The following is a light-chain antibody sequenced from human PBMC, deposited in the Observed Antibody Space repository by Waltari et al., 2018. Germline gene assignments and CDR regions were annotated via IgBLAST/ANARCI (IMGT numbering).Light chain of an antibody. CDR2: EVS. V-gene: IGLV2-14*01. Sequence: QSALTQPASVSGSPGQSITISCSGTDSDVGASDFVSWYQQHPGKAPHLIIYEVSNRPSGISNRFSASKSGNTASLTISGLQAEDEADYYCSSYTTSSAPGVFGTGTRVTVL. CDR3: SSYTTSSAPGV. CDR1: DSDVGASDF. J-gene: IGLJ1*01.